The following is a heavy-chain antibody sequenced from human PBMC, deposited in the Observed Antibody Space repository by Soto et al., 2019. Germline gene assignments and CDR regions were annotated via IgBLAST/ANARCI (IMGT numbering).Heavy chain of an antibody. J-gene: IGHJ6*02. CDR2: INTKFGDT. Sequence: QVQLVQSGAEVKEPGDSVRVSCEAYGYTFTAYYIHWVRQAPGQGLEWMGWINTKFGDTTYAQDFQGRVSMTRDMAISKVYLELSRLTSDDTAIYYCARNMDYYYVPGSGNGHGLRGQGTTVTVFS. V-gene: IGHV1-2*02. D-gene: IGHD3-10*02. CDR3: ARNMDYYYVPGSGNGHGL. CDR1: GYTFTAYY.